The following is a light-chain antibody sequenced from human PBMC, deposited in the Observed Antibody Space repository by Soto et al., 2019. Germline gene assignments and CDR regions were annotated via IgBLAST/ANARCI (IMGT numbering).Light chain of an antibody. V-gene: IGLV2-14*01. CDR3: SSYISSSTLNV. CDR2: DVS. CDR1: SSDVGGYNY. J-gene: IGLJ1*01. Sequence: QSVLTQPASVSGSPGQSITISCTGTSSDVGGYNYVSWYQQHPGKAPRLMIYDVSNRPSGVSNRFSGSKSGNTASLTISGLQAEDEADYYCSSYISSSTLNVFGPGTKVTV.